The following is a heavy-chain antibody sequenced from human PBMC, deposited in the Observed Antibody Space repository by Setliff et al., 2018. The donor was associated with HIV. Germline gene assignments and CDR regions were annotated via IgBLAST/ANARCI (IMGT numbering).Heavy chain of an antibody. J-gene: IGHJ4*02. CDR1: GGSFSGYY. D-gene: IGHD6-6*01. CDR3: ARGGYIAARFYYFDY. V-gene: IGHV4-34*01. CDR2: VYYTGST. Sequence: KSSETLSLTCAVYGGSFSGYYWGWLRQPPGKGLEWIGSVYYTGSTYYSPSLNSRVTISVDTSKNQFSLKLSSVTAADTAVYYCARGGYIAARFYYFDYWGQGILVTVSS.